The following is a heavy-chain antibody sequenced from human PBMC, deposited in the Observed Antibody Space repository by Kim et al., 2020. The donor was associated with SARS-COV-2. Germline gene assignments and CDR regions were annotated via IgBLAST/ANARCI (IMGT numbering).Heavy chain of an antibody. CDR1: GFIFSDYA. CDR2: MSYDGSRV. J-gene: IGHJ4*02. D-gene: IGHD3-10*01. Sequence: GGSLRLSCAASGFIFSDYAMHWVRQAPGKGLEWLALMSYDGSRVHYADSVKGRFSISRDNSRNTLYLQINSLRPEDTAVYYCARDFGSSGSYYLNYWGQGSLVTVSS. V-gene: IGHV3-30-3*01. CDR3: ARDFGSSGSYYLNY.